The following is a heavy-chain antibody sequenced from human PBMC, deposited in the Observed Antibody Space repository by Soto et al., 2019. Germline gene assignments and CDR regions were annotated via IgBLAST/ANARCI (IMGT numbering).Heavy chain of an antibody. V-gene: IGHV4-34*01. J-gene: IGHJ6*03. D-gene: IGHD2-2*01. CDR3: ARGEYCSSTSCYFSYYYYYYYMDV. CDR1: GGSFSGYY. CDR2: INHSGST. Sequence: SETLSLTCAVYGGSFSGYYWSWIRQPPGKGLEWIGEINHSGSTNYNPSLKSRVTISVDTSKNQFSLKVSSVTAADTAVYYCARGEYCSSTSCYFSYYYYYYYMDVWGKGTTVTVSS.